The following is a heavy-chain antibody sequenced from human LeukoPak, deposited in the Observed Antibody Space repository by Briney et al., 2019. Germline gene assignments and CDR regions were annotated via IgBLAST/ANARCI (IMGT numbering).Heavy chain of an antibody. V-gene: IGHV1-69*04. CDR2: IIPILGIA. CDR1: GGTFSSYA. D-gene: IGHD3-22*01. Sequence: SVKVSCKASGGTFSSYAISWVRQAPGQGLEWMGRIIPILGIANYAQKFQGSVTITADKSTSTAYMELSSLRSEDTAVYYCARDLDDTYYYDSSGYSFDYWGQGTLVTVSS. J-gene: IGHJ4*02. CDR3: ARDLDDTYYYDSSGYSFDY.